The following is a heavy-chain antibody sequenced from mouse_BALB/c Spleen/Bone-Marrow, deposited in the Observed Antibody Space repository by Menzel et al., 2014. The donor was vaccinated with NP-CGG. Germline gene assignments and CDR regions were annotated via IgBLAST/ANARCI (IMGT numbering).Heavy chain of an antibody. D-gene: IGHD1-1*01. CDR2: ISSGSSTI. Sequence: DVHLVESGGGLVQPGGSRKLSCAASGFTFSSFGMHWVRQAPEKGLEWVAYISSGSSTIYYADTVKGRLTISRDNPKNTLFLQMTSLRSEDTAMYYCAREATVVAKDYFDYWGQGTTLTVSS. CDR1: GFTFSSFG. J-gene: IGHJ2*01. V-gene: IGHV5-17*02. CDR3: AREATVVAKDYFDY.